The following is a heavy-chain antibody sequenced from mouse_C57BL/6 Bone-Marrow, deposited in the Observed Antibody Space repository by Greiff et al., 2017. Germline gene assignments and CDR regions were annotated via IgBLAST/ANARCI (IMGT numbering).Heavy chain of an antibody. V-gene: IGHV1-72*01. D-gene: IGHD2-5*01. Sequence: QVQLQQPGAELVKPGASVKLSCKASGYTFTSYWMHWVQQRPGRGLEWIGRIDPNSGGTKYNEKFKSKDTLTVDKPASTAYMQLSSLTSEDSAVYDCARRRYSNSYAMDYWGQGTSVTVSS. CDR2: IDPNSGGT. CDR3: ARRRYSNSYAMDY. J-gene: IGHJ4*01. CDR1: GYTFTSYW.